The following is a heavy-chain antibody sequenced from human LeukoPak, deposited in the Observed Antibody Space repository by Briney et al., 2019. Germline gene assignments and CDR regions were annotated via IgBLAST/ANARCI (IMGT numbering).Heavy chain of an antibody. D-gene: IGHD4-17*01. CDR2: IWYDGSKT. Sequence: GGSLRLSCAASGFMFSDYGMHWVRQAPGKGLEWVAVIWYDGSKTYYVDSVKGRFSISRDDSKNTLYLQMSSLKVEDTAIYYCARDPATVTSCFDCWGQGTLVTVSS. CDR1: GFMFSDYG. V-gene: IGHV3-33*01. CDR3: ARDPATVTSCFDC. J-gene: IGHJ4*02.